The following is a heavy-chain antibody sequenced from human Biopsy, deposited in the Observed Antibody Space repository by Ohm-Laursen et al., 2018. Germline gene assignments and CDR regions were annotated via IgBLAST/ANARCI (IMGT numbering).Heavy chain of an antibody. CDR1: GGSISNNNYY. Sequence: LSLTCTVSGGSISNNNYYWGWVRQAPGKGLEWVSSITTDSGRIFYADSVRGRFTISRDNSKNTLYLQMNSLRAEDTAEYYCARHLRYNDYWGQGTLVTVSS. CDR3: ARHLRYNDY. CDR2: ITTDSGRI. V-gene: IGHV3-23*01. J-gene: IGHJ4*02. D-gene: IGHD3-9*01.